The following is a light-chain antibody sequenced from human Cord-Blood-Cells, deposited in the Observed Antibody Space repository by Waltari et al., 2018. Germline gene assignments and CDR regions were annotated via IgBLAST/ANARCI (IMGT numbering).Light chain of an antibody. CDR1: QSVSSY. Sequence: EIVLTQSPATLSLSPGERATLSCRASQSVSSYLAWYQQKPGQAPRLLIYDASNRATCIPARFSGSGSGTDFTLTISSLEPEDFAVYYCQQRSNWPRTFGQGTKAEIK. J-gene: IGKJ1*01. V-gene: IGKV3-11*01. CDR2: DAS. CDR3: QQRSNWPRT.